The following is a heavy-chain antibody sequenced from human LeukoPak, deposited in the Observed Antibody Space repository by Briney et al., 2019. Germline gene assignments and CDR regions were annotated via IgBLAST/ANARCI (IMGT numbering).Heavy chain of an antibody. CDR2: TYYRSKWYN. J-gene: IGHJ4*02. CDR1: GDSVSSNIAT. Sequence: KHSQTLSLTCAISGDSVSSNIATWNWIRQSPSRGLEWLGRTYYRSKWYNDYALSVKSRITINPDTSKNHFSLQLNSVTPEDSAVFYCVREGTSSADFDYWGQGTLVTVSS. CDR3: VREGTSSADFDY. D-gene: IGHD6-19*01. V-gene: IGHV6-1*01.